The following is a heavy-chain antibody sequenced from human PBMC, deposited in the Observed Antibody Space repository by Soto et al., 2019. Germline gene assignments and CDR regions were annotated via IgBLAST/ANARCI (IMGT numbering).Heavy chain of an antibody. CDR3: ARQGFGESSGMDV. V-gene: IGHV5-10-1*01. D-gene: IGHD3-10*01. CDR1: GYSFTSYW. Sequence: XEFLTISCKGSGYSFTSYWISWVRQMPGKGLEWMGRIDPSDSYTNYSPSFQGHVTISADKSISTAYLQWSSLKASDTAMYYCARQGFGESSGMDVWGQGTTVTVSS. CDR2: IDPSDSYT. J-gene: IGHJ6*02.